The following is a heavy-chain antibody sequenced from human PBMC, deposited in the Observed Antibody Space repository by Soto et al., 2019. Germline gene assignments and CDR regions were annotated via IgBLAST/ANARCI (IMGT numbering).Heavy chain of an antibody. CDR1: GFTFSSYA. V-gene: IGHV3-23*01. CDR2: ISGSGGST. J-gene: IGHJ4*02. Sequence: GGSLRLSCAAAGFTFSSYAMSWVRQAPGKGLEWVSAISGSGGSTYYADSVKGRFPISRDNPKNTLYLQMNSLRAEDTAVYYCAKDRPLWSTYDYWGQGTLVTVSS. D-gene: IGHD5-18*01. CDR3: AKDRPLWSTYDY.